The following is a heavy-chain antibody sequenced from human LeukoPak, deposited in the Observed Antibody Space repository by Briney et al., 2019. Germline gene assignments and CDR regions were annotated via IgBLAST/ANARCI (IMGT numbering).Heavy chain of an antibody. CDR3: ARVWVGFAFIQYYYYYMDV. CDR2: ISAYNGNT. V-gene: IGHV1-18*01. Sequence: ASVKVSCKASGYTFTSYGISWVRQAPGQGLEWMGWISAYNGNTNYAQKLQGRVTMTTDTSTSTAYMELRSLRSDDTAVYYCARVWVGFAFIQYYYYYMDVWGKGTTVTVSS. J-gene: IGHJ6*03. D-gene: IGHD3-16*01. CDR1: GYTFTSYG.